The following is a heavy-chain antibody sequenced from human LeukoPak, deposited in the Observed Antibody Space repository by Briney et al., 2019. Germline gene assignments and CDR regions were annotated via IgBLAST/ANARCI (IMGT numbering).Heavy chain of an antibody. D-gene: IGHD1-14*01. V-gene: IGHV3-7*01. CDR2: IKQDGSEK. Sequence: NIKQDGSEKYYVDSVKGRFTISRDNAKNSLYLQMNSLRAEDTALYYCARSPAGPNYYGMDVWGQGTTVTVSS. CDR3: ARSPAGPNYYGMDV. J-gene: IGHJ6*02.